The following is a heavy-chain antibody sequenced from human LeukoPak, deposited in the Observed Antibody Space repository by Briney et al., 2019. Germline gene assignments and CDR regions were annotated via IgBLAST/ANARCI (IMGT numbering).Heavy chain of an antibody. J-gene: IGHJ4*02. CDR3: ARERTSYAYGLGVGY. D-gene: IGHD3-16*01. CDR1: GFTFSSSA. Sequence: GGSLRLSCAASGFTFSSSAMSWVRQAPGKGLEWVANIKQDGSEKYYVDSVKGRFTISRDNAKNSLYLQMNSLRAEDTAVYYCARERTSYAYGLGVGYWGQGSLVTVSS. CDR2: IKQDGSEK. V-gene: IGHV3-7*01.